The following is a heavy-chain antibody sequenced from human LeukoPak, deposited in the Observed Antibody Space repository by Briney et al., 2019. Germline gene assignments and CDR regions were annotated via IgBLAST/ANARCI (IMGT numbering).Heavy chain of an antibody. CDR3: ARDQWLLTNWFDP. V-gene: IGHV1-18*01. CDR1: GYTFSSYG. D-gene: IGHD5-24*01. CDR2: ISAYNGNT. J-gene: IGHJ5*02. Sequence: ASVKVSCKASGYTFSSYGISWVRQAPGQGLEWMGWISAYNGNTNYAQKLQGRVTMTADASTGTAYMELRSLRSDDTAVYYCARDQWLLTNWFDPWGQGTLVTVSS.